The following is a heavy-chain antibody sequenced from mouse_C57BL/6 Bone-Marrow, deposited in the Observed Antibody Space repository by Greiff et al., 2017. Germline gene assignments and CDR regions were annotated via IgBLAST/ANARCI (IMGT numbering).Heavy chain of an antibody. CDR2: ISNGGGST. CDR1: GFTFSDYY. V-gene: IGHV5-12*01. D-gene: IGHD1-1*01. CDR3: ARRVYYGSLYWYFDV. J-gene: IGHJ1*03. Sequence: EVKLMESGGGLVQPGGSLKLSCAASGFTFSDYYMYWVRQTPEKRLEWVAYISNGGGSTYYPDTVKGRFTISRDNAKNTLYLQMSRLKSEDTAMYYCARRVYYGSLYWYFDVWGTGTTVSVFS.